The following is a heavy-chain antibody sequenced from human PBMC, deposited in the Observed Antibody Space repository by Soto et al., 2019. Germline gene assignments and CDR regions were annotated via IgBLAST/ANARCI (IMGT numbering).Heavy chain of an antibody. J-gene: IGHJ6*02. CDR3: ARDGAGTAVAGSAYYYYGMDV. D-gene: IGHD6-19*01. CDR2: MNPNSGNT. Sequence: GASVKVSCKASGYTFTMYDINWVLQSALRGRDGMGCMNPNSGNTGYAQKFQGRVTMTRNTSISTAYMELSSLRSEDTAVYYCARDGAGTAVAGSAYYYYGMDVWGQGTTVTVSS. CDR1: GYTFTMYD. V-gene: IGHV1-8*01.